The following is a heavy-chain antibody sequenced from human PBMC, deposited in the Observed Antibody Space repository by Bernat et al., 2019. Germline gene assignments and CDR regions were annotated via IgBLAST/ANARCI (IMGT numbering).Heavy chain of an antibody. CDR1: GFSLRHYG. CDR3: ARDIDTSSHYSNFAP. V-gene: IGHV3-33*01. D-gene: IGHD3-3*01. J-gene: IGHJ5*02. Sequence: QVQVVESGGGVVQPGRSLRLSCAASGFSLRHYGMHWVRQAPGKGLEWVAVLWHDGSRKYYADSVKGRFTVYRDNSEITLYLQMDSLRAEDTAVYYCARDIDTSSHYSNFAPWGQGTLVTVSS. CDR2: LWHDGSRK.